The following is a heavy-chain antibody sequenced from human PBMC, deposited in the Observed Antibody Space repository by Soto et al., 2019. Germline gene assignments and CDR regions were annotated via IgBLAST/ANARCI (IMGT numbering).Heavy chain of an antibody. Sequence: GASVKVSCKASGYTFTSYGISWVRQAPGQGLEWMGWISAYNGNTNYAQKLQGRVTMTTDTSTSTAYMELRSLRSDDTAVYYCARDLPVAMLADNWFDPWGQGTLVTVSS. CDR3: ARDLPVAMLADNWFDP. J-gene: IGHJ5*02. CDR2: ISAYNGNT. D-gene: IGHD2-2*01. V-gene: IGHV1-18*01. CDR1: GYTFTSYG.